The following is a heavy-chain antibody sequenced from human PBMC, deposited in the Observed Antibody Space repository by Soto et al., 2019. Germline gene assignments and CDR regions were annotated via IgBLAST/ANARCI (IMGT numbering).Heavy chain of an antibody. V-gene: IGHV1-18*01. Sequence: GASVKVSCKASGYTFTSYGISWVRQAPGQGLEWMGWISAYNGNTNYAQKLQGRVTMTTDTSTSTAYMELRSLRSDDTAVYYCARAGVAEDYGGLYYYYYGMDVWGQGTTVTVSS. J-gene: IGHJ6*02. D-gene: IGHD4-17*01. CDR2: ISAYNGNT. CDR1: GYTFTSYG. CDR3: ARAGVAEDYGGLYYYYYGMDV.